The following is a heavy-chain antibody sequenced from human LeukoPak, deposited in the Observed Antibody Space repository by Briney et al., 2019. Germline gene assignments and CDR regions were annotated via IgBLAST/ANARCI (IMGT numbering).Heavy chain of an antibody. D-gene: IGHD3-22*01. CDR1: GFTSSNYA. CDR2: ISSTGGST. CDR3: VKECLVIINYYFDY. V-gene: IGHV3-64D*06. J-gene: IGHJ4*02. Sequence: RGSLRLSCSASGFTSSNYAMHWVRQAPGKGLEYDSVISSTGGSTYYADSVKGRFTVSRENYKNTPYLQMSSLRAEDTAVYYCVKECLVIINYYFDYWGQGTLVTVSS.